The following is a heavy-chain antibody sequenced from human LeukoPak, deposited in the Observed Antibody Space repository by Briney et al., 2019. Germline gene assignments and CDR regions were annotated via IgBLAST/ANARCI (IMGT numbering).Heavy chain of an antibody. D-gene: IGHD3-9*01. J-gene: IGHJ4*02. CDR2: IYSGGST. CDR1: GFTVSSNY. Sequence: GGSLRLSCAVSGFTVSSNYMSWVRQAPGKGLEWVSVIYSGGSTYYADSVKGRFTISRDNSKNTLYLQMNSLRAEDTVVYYCARGILTGLLDYWGQGTLVTVSS. CDR3: ARGILTGLLDY. V-gene: IGHV3-66*01.